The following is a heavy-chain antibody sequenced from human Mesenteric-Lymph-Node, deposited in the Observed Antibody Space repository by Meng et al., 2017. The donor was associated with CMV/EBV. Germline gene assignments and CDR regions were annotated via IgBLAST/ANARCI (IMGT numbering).Heavy chain of an antibody. Sequence: GSLRLSCDVYEGSFSGYYWSWIRQPPGKGLEWIGEINDGGSTNYNPSLKSRVTISVDTSKNQFSLKLSSVTAADMAVYYCARATPFPHYGMDVWGQGTTVTVSS. V-gene: IGHV4-34*01. J-gene: IGHJ6*02. CDR2: INDGGST. D-gene: IGHD2-21*01. CDR1: EGSFSGYY. CDR3: ARATPFPHYGMDV.